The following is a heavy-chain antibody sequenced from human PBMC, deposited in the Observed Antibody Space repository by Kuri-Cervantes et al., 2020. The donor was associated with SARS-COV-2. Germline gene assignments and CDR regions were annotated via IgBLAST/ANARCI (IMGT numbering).Heavy chain of an antibody. CDR2: TRNKANSYTT. D-gene: IGHD3-3*01. CDR3: ARATRITIFGNDAFDI. CDR1: GFTFSDHY. Sequence: LSLTCAASGFTFSDHYMDWVRQAPGEGLEWVGRTRNKANSYTTEYAASVKGRSTISRDDSKNSLYLQMNSLKTEDTAVYYCARATRITIFGNDAFDIWGQGTMVTVSS. V-gene: IGHV3-72*01. J-gene: IGHJ3*02.